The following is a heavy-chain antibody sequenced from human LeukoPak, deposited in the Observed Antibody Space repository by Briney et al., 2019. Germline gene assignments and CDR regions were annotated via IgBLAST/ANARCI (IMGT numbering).Heavy chain of an antibody. CDR2: ISTDGTST. D-gene: IGHD1-26*01. Sequence: GESLRLSCAASGFTFNSYLMHWVRQAPGKGLVWVSRISTDGTSTFYADSVKGRFTISRDNAKNTVYLQMNSLRAEDMGVYYCSRGLGGTYYGFGDWGQGTLVTVSS. V-gene: IGHV3-74*01. CDR1: GFTFNSYL. CDR3: SRGLGGTYYGFGD. J-gene: IGHJ4*02.